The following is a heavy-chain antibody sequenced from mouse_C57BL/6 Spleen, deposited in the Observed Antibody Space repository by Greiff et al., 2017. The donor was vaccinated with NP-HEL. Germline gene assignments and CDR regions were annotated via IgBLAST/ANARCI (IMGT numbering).Heavy chain of an antibody. Sequence: QVQLKQPGAELVKPGASVKMSCKASGYTFTSYWITWVKQRPGQGLEWMGDIYPGSGSTNYNEKFKSKATLTVDTSSSTAYMQLSTLTSEDSAVYYCARSPLIYYYGSSPYFDYWGQGTTLTVSS. D-gene: IGHD1-1*01. V-gene: IGHV1-55*01. CDR1: GYTFTSYW. CDR3: ARSPLIYYYGSSPYFDY. J-gene: IGHJ2*01. CDR2: IYPGSGST.